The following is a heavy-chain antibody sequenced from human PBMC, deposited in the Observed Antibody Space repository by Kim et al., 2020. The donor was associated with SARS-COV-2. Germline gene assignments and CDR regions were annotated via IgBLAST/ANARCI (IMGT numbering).Heavy chain of an antibody. J-gene: IGHJ4*02. V-gene: IGHV3-74*01. D-gene: IGHD6-19*01. CDR1: GFTFSSHW. CDR2: INSDGSSI. CDR3: ARRQFSSGWYYFDY. Sequence: GGSLRLSCAASGFTFSSHWMHWVRQAPGKGLVWVSRINSDGSSISYADAVKGRFTISRDNAKKTLYLQMNSLRAEDTAVYYCARRQFSSGWYYFDYWGQGTLFTVSS.